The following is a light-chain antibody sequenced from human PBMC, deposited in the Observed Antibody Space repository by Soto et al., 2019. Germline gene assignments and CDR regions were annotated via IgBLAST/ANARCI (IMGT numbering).Light chain of an antibody. V-gene: IGLV2-14*01. J-gene: IGLJ1*01. CDR3: CAYTRSSNHYF. CDR1: SSDIGDYDY. Sequence: QSALTQPASVSGSPGQSITISCTGTSSDIGDYDYVSWYQQRPARAPKLMMYEVRYRPSGVSNRFSGSKSGNKASLTISGLQAEDEADYYCCAYTRSSNHYFFGSGTKVTVL. CDR2: EVR.